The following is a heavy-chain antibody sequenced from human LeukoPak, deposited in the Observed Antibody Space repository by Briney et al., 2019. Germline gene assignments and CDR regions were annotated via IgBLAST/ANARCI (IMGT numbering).Heavy chain of an antibody. J-gene: IGHJ1*01. CDR1: GFTFSTYA. D-gene: IGHD5-18*01. CDR2: ISYDGSNK. V-gene: IGHV3-30-3*01. Sequence: PGGSLRLSCAASGFTFSTYAMHWVRQAPGKGLEWVAVISYDGSNKYYADSVKGRFTIPRDNSKNTLYLQMNSLRAEDTAVYYCARARGELWSQTEYFQHWGQGTLVTVSS. CDR3: ARARGELWSQTEYFQH.